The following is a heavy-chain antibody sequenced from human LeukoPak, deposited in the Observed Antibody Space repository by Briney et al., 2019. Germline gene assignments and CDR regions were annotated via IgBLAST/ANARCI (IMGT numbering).Heavy chain of an antibody. Sequence: GASVKVSCKASGYTFTSYAMHWVRQAPGQRLEWMGWINAGNGNTKYSQKFQGRVTITRDTSASTAYMELSSLRSEDTAVYYCASLTYCSSTSCYAEDYYYGMDVWGQGTTVTVSS. J-gene: IGHJ6*02. D-gene: IGHD2-2*01. CDR1: GYTFTSYA. CDR2: INAGNGNT. V-gene: IGHV1-3*01. CDR3: ASLTYCSSTSCYAEDYYYGMDV.